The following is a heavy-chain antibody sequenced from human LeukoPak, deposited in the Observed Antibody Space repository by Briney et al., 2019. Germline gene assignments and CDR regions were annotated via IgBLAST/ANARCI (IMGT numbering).Heavy chain of an antibody. D-gene: IGHD5/OR15-5a*01. CDR3: ARVMGGQAGYSVYFRAFDI. CDR1: GFTFSNYY. J-gene: IGHJ3*02. CDR2: ISSSGSTI. Sequence: GGSLRLSCAASGFTFSNYYMSWIRQAPGKGLEWASYISSSGSTIYYADSVKGRFTISRDNAKNSLYLQMNSLRAEDTAVYYCARVMGGQAGYSVYFRAFDIWGQGTMVTVSS. V-gene: IGHV3-11*01.